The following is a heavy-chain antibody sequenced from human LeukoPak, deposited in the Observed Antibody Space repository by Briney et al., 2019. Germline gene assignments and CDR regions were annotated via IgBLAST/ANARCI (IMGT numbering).Heavy chain of an antibody. CDR2: IIPIFGTA. J-gene: IGHJ4*02. CDR3: AGNPGIAAAGTFDY. Sequence: SVKVSCKASGGTFSSYAISWVRQAPGQGLEWMGRIIPIFGTANYAQKFQGRVTIITDESTSTAYMELSSLRSEDTAVYYCAGNPGIAAAGTFDYWGQGTLVTVSS. CDR1: GGTFSSYA. D-gene: IGHD6-13*01. V-gene: IGHV1-69*05.